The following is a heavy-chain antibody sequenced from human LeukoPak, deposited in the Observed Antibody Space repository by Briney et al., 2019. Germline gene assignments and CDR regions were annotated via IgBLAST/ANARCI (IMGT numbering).Heavy chain of an antibody. V-gene: IGHV4-61*02. CDR1: GGSISSGYSY. Sequence: PSQTLSLTCAVYGGSISSGYSYWSWLRQPAGKGRDGIRRIYTSGSTNYNPYLKNRVTISVDTSKNQCSLKLSSLTAAETAVYYCARHYDFWSGPDDYWGQETLVTVCS. CDR2: IYTSGST. J-gene: IGHJ4*02. D-gene: IGHD3-3*01. CDR3: ARHYDFWSGPDDY.